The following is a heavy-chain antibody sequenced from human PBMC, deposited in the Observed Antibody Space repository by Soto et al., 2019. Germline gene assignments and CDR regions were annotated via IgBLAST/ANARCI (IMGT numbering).Heavy chain of an antibody. D-gene: IGHD2-21*02. CDR1: GFSLSTGGVG. Sequence: QITLKESGPTLVKPTQTLTLTCTISGFSLSTGGVGVGWIRQPPGKALEWLALIYWDDDKRYSPSLKSRLTITKDNSKSQVVLTMNNMDPVDTATYYCVHSRCGGDCLQSYSAHYYYGLDVWGQGTTVTVSS. V-gene: IGHV2-5*02. J-gene: IGHJ6*02. CDR2: IYWDDDK. CDR3: VHSRCGGDCLQSYSAHYYYGLDV.